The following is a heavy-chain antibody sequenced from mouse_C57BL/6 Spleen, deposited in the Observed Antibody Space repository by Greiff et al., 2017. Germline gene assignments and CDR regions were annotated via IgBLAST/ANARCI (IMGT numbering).Heavy chain of an antibody. Sequence: QVQLKQSGAELVKPGASVKLSCKASGYTFTSYWMHWVKQRPGQGLEWIGMIHPNSGSTNYNEKFKSKATLTVDKSSSTAYMQLSSLTSEDSAVYYCARELANWASGWFDYWGQGTTLTVSS. CDR2: IHPNSGST. CDR3: ARELANWASGWFDY. J-gene: IGHJ2*01. CDR1: GYTFTSYW. V-gene: IGHV1-64*01. D-gene: IGHD4-1*01.